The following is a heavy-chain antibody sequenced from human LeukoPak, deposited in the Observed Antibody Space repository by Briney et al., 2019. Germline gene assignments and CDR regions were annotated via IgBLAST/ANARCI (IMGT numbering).Heavy chain of an antibody. J-gene: IGHJ5*02. V-gene: IGHV4-59*08. CDR1: GGSISSYY. CDR2: INYSGRT. CDR3: ARTIAAAGLYWFDP. D-gene: IGHD6-13*01. Sequence: SETLSLTCTVSGGSISSYYWSWIRQPPGKGLEWIGYINYSGRTNYNPSLKSRVTISVDTSKNQFSLKLSSVTAADTAVYYCARTIAAAGLYWFDPWGQGALVTVSS.